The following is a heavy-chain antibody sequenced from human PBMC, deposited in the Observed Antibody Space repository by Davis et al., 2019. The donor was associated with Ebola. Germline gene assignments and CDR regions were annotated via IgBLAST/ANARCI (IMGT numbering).Heavy chain of an antibody. D-gene: IGHD3-22*01. J-gene: IGHJ4*02. CDR2: ISYDGSNK. Sequence: GGSLRLSCAASGFTFSGYAMHWVRQAPGKGLEWVAVISYDGSNKYYADSVKGRFTISRDNSKNTLYLQMNSLRAEDTAVYYCARGYYDSSGVYFDYWGQGTLVTVSS. V-gene: IGHV3-30-3*01. CDR3: ARGYYDSSGVYFDY. CDR1: GFTFSGYA.